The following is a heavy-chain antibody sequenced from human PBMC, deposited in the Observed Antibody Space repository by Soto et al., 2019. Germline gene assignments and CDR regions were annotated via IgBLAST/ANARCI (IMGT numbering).Heavy chain of an antibody. CDR3: AREVAPPGSGGPYSSEDYGDYNDYYYYYGMDV. J-gene: IGHJ6*02. Sequence: GASVKVSCKASGGTFSSYAISWVRQAPGQGLEWMGGIIPIFGTANYAQKFQGRVTITADKSTSTAYMELSSLRSEDTAVYYCAREVAPPGSGGPYSSEDYGDYNDYYYYYGMDVWGQGTTVTVSS. CDR2: IIPIFGTA. V-gene: IGHV1-69*06. D-gene: IGHD4-17*01. CDR1: GGTFSSYA.